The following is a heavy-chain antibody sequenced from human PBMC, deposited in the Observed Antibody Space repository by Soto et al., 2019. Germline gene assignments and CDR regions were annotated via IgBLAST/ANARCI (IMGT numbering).Heavy chain of an antibody. Sequence: KTSETLSLTCTVSGDSISSYYWTRIRQPPGKGLEYIGYIYYSGRTYYNPSLKSRVTISVDTSKNQFSLKLSSVTAADTAVYYCARGHLGITTTGTWYDFDYWGQGTLVTVSS. J-gene: IGHJ4*02. CDR1: GDSISSYY. V-gene: IGHV4-59*01. D-gene: IGHD2-15*01. CDR3: ARGHLGITTTGTWYDFDY. CDR2: IYYSGRT.